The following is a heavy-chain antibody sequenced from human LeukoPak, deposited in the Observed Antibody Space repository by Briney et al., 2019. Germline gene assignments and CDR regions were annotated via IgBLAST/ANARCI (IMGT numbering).Heavy chain of an antibody. CDR2: IRNDGAKT. V-gene: IGHV3-30*02. D-gene: IGHD6-19*01. Sequence: PGGSLRLSCVGSTFTFSDYGMHWVRQAPGKGLEWVAFIRNDGAKTYYADSAKGRFTISRDNSRNTLYLQMNSLTAEDTAVYYCARDSGENRNSSGWYWGYYYYYGMDVWGQGTTVTVSS. CDR1: TFTFSDYG. J-gene: IGHJ6*02. CDR3: ARDSGENRNSSGWYWGYYYYYGMDV.